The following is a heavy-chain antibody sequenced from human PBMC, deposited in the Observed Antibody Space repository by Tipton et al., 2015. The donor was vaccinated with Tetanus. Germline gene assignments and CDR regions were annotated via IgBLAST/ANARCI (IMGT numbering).Heavy chain of an antibody. V-gene: IGHV4-30-4*01. CDR2: IYQTGTT. D-gene: IGHD3-9*01. J-gene: IGHJ4*02. CDR3: ARATEHDIMTGYGN. Sequence: TLSLTCTVSGASFSSGDYYWSWIRKPPGKDLEWIGYIYQTGTTYYNPSLKGRVTISMDSSNTQFSLRLDSLTAADTAVYYCARATEHDIMTGYGNWGPGTQVTVSS. CDR1: GASFSSGDYY.